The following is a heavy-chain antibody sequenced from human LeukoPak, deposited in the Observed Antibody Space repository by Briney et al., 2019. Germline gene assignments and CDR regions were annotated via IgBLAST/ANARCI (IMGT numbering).Heavy chain of an antibody. CDR1: GYTFSNYG. D-gene: IGHD1-26*01. CDR2: ISTNKGNT. Sequence: GASVNVSCKASGYTFSNYGISLVRQAPGQGLEWMGWISTNKGNTKSAQKNQGRVTMTTDTSTSTVHMELRSLRSDDTAVYYCARESSGSYPYYYYYGMDVWGQGTTVTVSS. J-gene: IGHJ6*02. CDR3: ARESSGSYPYYYYYGMDV. V-gene: IGHV1-18*01.